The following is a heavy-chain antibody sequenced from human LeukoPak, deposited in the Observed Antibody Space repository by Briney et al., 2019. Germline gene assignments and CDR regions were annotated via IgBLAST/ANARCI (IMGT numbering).Heavy chain of an antibody. CDR1: GGTFSSYA. V-gene: IGHV1-69*01. J-gene: IGHJ6*04. CDR2: IIPIFGTA. Sequence: SVRVSCKASGGTFSSYAISWVRQAPGQGLEWMGGIIPIFGTANYAQKFQGRVTITADESTSTAYMELSSLRSEDTAVYYCARGPLDYDILTGPYGMDVWGKGTTVTVSS. CDR3: ARGPLDYDILTGPYGMDV. D-gene: IGHD3-9*01.